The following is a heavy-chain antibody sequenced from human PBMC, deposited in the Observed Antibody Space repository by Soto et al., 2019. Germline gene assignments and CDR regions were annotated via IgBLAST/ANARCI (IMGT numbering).Heavy chain of an antibody. D-gene: IGHD6-19*01. J-gene: IGHJ3*02. V-gene: IGHV4-34*01. CDR1: AGSFSHYY. CDR2: IKHSGSS. CDR3: ARGGSSDWQVALDI. Sequence: PSETLSLTCAVYAGSFSHYYWNWIRQSPGKGLEWIGKIKHSGSSNYNPSLRSRVSISVDMSKNQFSLRLTSVTAADTAVYYCARGGSSDWQVALDIWCQGTMVTVSS.